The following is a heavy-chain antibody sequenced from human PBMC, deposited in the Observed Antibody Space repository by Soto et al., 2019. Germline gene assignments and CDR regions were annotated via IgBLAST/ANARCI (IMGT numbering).Heavy chain of an antibody. V-gene: IGHV3-23*01. CDR1: GFNFSSFA. J-gene: IGHJ4*02. CDR3: AKTYSYYYFDY. CDR2: ITGSGTGT. Sequence: GSLRLSCTASGFNFSSFAMSWVRQAPGKGLEWVSGITGSGTGTYYADSVSGRVTISRDNSKHTLFLQMHSLRAEDTAVYYCAKTYSYYYFDYWGQGTLVTVSS. D-gene: IGHD3-16*01.